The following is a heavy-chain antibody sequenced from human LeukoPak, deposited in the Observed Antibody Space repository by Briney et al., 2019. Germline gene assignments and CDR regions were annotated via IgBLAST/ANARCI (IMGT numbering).Heavy chain of an antibody. Sequence: GGSLRLSCAASGFSFSGYSMNWVRQAPGKGLEWVSYISSSSSAIYYADSVKGRFTISRDNAKNSLYLQMNSLRDEDTAVYYCARDGDIVVVPAAIQGQYYYYYYGMDVWGQGTTVTVSS. CDR1: GFSFSGYS. J-gene: IGHJ6*02. D-gene: IGHD2-2*01. CDR3: ARDGDIVVVPAAIQGQYYYYYYGMDV. CDR2: ISSSSSAI. V-gene: IGHV3-48*02.